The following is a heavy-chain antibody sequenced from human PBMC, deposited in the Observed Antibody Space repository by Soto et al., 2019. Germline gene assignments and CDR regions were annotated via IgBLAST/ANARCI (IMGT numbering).Heavy chain of an antibody. CDR3: AKVGWGGAS. V-gene: IGHV4-61*01. J-gene: IGHJ5*02. CDR2: KPYTGSP. D-gene: IGHD7-27*01. Sequence: SETLSLACSVSGDSVSRGSYHWSWIRQPPGKGLEWIGFKPYTGSPDYNPSLKSRVVISIDRSKNQFSLKLSSVTATDTAVYFCAKVGWGGASWGQGTLVTVSS. CDR1: GDSVSRGSYH.